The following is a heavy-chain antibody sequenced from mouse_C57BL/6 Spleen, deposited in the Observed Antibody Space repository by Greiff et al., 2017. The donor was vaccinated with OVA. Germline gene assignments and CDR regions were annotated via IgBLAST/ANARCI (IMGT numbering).Heavy chain of an antibody. CDR3: ARGSPLLRYFDY. CDR1: GFTFSDFY. V-gene: IGHV7-1*01. J-gene: IGHJ2*01. Sequence: EVKLMESGGGLVQSGRSLRLSCATSGFTFSDFYMEWVRQAPGKGLEWIAASRNKANDYTTEYSASVKGRFIVSRDTSQSILYLQMNALRAEDTAIYYCARGSPLLRYFDYWGQGTTLTVSS. D-gene: IGHD1-1*01. CDR2: SRNKANDYTT.